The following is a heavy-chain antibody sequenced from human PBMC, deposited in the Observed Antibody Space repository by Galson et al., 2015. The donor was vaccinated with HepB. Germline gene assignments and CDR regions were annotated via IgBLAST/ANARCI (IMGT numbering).Heavy chain of an antibody. Sequence: SLRLSCAASGFTFSDYYMSWIRQAPGKGLEWVSYISSSSSYTNYADSVKGRFTISRDNAKNSLYLQMNSLRAEDTAVYYCAGDTRGNAGLDYWGQGTLVTVSS. V-gene: IGHV3-11*05. CDR2: ISSSSSYT. D-gene: IGHD2-15*01. CDR1: GFTFSDYY. J-gene: IGHJ4*02. CDR3: AGDTRGNAGLDY.